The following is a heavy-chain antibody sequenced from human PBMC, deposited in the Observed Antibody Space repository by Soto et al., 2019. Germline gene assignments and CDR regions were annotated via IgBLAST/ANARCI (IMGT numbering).Heavy chain of an antibody. Sequence: ASVKVSCKASGYTFTSYGISWVRQAPGQGLEWMGWISAYNGNTNYAQKLQGRVTMTTDTSTSTAYMELRSLRSDDTALYYCASDLKVGGYVVNWFDPWGQGTLVTVSS. J-gene: IGHJ5*02. D-gene: IGHD5-12*01. CDR3: ASDLKVGGYVVNWFDP. CDR1: GYTFTSYG. V-gene: IGHV1-18*01. CDR2: ISAYNGNT.